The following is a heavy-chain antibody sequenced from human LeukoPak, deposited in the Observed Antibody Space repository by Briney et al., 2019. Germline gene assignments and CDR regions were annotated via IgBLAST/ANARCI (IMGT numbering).Heavy chain of an antibody. CDR1: GFIFSSYS. D-gene: IGHD1-7*01. CDR2: ISSSSSTI. J-gene: IGHJ4*02. V-gene: IGHV3-48*01. Sequence: GGSLRLSCAAPGFIFSSYSMNWVRQAPGKGLEWVSYISSSSSTIYYADSVKGRFTISRDNAKNSLYLQMNSLRAEDTAVYYCARRHWNYEGYYFDYWGQGTLVTVSS. CDR3: ARRHWNYEGYYFDY.